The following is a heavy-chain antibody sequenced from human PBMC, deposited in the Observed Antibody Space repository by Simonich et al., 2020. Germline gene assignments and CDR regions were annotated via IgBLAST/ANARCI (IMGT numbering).Heavy chain of an antibody. CDR2: SNPNSGGT. V-gene: IGHV1-2*02. Sequence: QVQLVQSGAEVKKPGASVKVSCKASGYTFTGYYMHWVGQAPGQGLEWKGWSNPNSGGTNYAKKFQGRVTRTRDTSISTAYMERSRLRSDDTAVYYCARNGLVGILKAFDIWGQGTMVTVSS. D-gene: IGHD2-21*01. CDR3: ARNGLVGILKAFDI. CDR1: GYTFTGYY. J-gene: IGHJ3*02.